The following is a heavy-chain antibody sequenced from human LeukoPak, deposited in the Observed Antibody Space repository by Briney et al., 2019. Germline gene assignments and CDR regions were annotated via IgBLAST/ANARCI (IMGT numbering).Heavy chain of an antibody. Sequence: GGTLRLSCAASGFTFSSYGMTWVRQAPGKGLVWVSGINNDGSSTFYADSVKGRFTISSDNAKNTLYLQMNGLRAEDTGVYYCTTVFDYWGQGTLVTVSS. J-gene: IGHJ4*02. CDR2: INNDGSST. CDR1: GFTFSSYG. CDR3: TTVFDY. V-gene: IGHV3-74*01.